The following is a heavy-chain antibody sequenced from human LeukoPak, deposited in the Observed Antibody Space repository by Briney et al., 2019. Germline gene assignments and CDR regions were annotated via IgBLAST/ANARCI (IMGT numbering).Heavy chain of an antibody. Sequence: GGSLRLSCAASGFTFSSYWMHWVRQAPGKGLVWVSRINSDGSSISYADSVKGRFTISRDNAKNTLYLQMNSLRAEDTAVYYYARHILADGTFDPWGQGTLVTVSS. J-gene: IGHJ5*02. CDR3: ARHILADGTFDP. D-gene: IGHD6-13*01. CDR2: INSDGSSI. V-gene: IGHV3-74*01. CDR1: GFTFSSYW.